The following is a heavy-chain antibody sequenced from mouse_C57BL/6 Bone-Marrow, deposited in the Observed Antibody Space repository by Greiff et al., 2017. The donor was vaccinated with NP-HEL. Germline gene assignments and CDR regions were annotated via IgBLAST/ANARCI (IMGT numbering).Heavy chain of an antibody. V-gene: IGHV5-9-1*02. J-gene: IGHJ1*03. CDR2: ISSGGDYI. CDR3: TRDLPQGGWYFDV. Sequence: DVMLVESGEGLVKPGGSLKLSCAASGFTFSSYAMSWVRQTPEKRLEWVAYISSGGDYIYYADTVKGRFTISRDNARNTLYLQMSSLKSEDTAMYYCTRDLPQGGWYFDVWGTGTTVTVSS. CDR1: GFTFSSYA.